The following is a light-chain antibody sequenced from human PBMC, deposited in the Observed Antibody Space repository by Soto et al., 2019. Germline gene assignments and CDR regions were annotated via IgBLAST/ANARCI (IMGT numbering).Light chain of an antibody. J-gene: IGLJ1*01. CDR2: EVS. Sequence: QSLLAHPASLSGSPGQSITISCTGTSSDVGDYNYVSWYQQHPGKAPKLMIFEVSNRPSGVSNRFSGSKSGNTASLTISGLQAEDEADYYCSSYTSISTYVFGTGTKVTVL. CDR1: SSDVGDYNY. CDR3: SSYTSISTYV. V-gene: IGLV2-14*01.